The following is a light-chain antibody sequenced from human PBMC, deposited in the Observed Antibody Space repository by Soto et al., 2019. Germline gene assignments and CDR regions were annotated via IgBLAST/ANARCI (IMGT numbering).Light chain of an antibody. V-gene: IGKV1-33*01. CDR1: QDISNY. J-gene: IGKJ2*01. CDR3: QHYDNLVLYT. CDR2: EAS. Sequence: DIQMTQSPSSLSASVGDRVTITCQASQDISNYLNWYQQTPGKAPKLLIYEASELQTGVPSRFSGGGSGTNFTLTISSLQSEDFGSYYCQHYDNLVLYTFCQGTKLEIK.